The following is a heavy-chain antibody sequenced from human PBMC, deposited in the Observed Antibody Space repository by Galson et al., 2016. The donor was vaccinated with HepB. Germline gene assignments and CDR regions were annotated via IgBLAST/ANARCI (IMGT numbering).Heavy chain of an antibody. Sequence: SLRSRVTMSVDTSKNQVSLRLSSVTAADTAVYYCARSIVVMTASFFDSWGQGTLVTVSA. J-gene: IGHJ4*02. D-gene: IGHD2-21*02. CDR3: ARSIVVMTASFFDS. V-gene: IGHV4-4*07.